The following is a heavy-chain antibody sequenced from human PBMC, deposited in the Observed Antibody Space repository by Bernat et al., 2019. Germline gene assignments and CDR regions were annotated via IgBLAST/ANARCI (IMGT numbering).Heavy chain of an antibody. J-gene: IGHJ6*03. D-gene: IGHD1-7*01. Sequence: EVQLVESGGGLVKPGGSLRLSCAASGFTFSSYSMNWVRQAPGKGLEWVSSISSSSSYIYYADSVKGRFTISRDNAKNSLYLQMNSLRAEVTAVYYCASLDRITGTGRNYYYYMDVWGKGTTVTVSS. V-gene: IGHV3-21*01. CDR1: GFTFSSYS. CDR3: ASLDRITGTGRNYYYYMDV. CDR2: ISSSSSYI.